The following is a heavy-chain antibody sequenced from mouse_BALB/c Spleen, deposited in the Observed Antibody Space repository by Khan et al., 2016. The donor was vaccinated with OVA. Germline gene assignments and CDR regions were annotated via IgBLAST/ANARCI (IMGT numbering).Heavy chain of an antibody. Sequence: QVQLKESGAELMKPGASVKISCKATGFTFSSYWIEWVKQRPGHGLEWIGEILPGSGSINYNEKFKGKATFTADTSSNTAYMQPSSLTSEDSAVSYGARGNYYGSSSWFGYWGQGTLVTVSS. CDR2: ILPGSGSI. D-gene: IGHD1-1*01. J-gene: IGHJ3*01. CDR3: ARGNYYGSSSWFGY. V-gene: IGHV1-9*01. CDR1: GFTFSSYW.